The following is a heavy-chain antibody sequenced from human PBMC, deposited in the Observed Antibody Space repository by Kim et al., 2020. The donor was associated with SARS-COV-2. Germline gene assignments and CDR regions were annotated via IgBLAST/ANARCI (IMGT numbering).Heavy chain of an antibody. Sequence: SETLSLTCTVSGGSISSYYWSWIRQPPGKGLEWIGYIYYSGSTNYNPSLKSRVTISVDTSKNQFSLKLSSVTAADTAGYYFAGKYYDFWSGSYYYMDVWG. D-gene: IGHD3-3*01. J-gene: IGHJ6*03. CDR2: IYYSGST. V-gene: IGHV4-59*08. CDR1: GGSISSYY. CDR3: AGKYYDFWSGSYYYMDV.